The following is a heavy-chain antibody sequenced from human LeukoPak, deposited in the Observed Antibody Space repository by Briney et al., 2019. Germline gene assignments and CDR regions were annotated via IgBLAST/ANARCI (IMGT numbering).Heavy chain of an antibody. CDR3: ATFLYRKLDY. CDR1: GYTFTDYY. Sequence: ASVKVSCKGSGYTFTDYYMHWVQQAPGKGLEWMGLVDPEDGETIYAEKFQGRVTITADTSTDTAYMELSSLRSEDTAVYYCATFLYRKLDYWGQGTLVTVSS. V-gene: IGHV1-69-2*01. J-gene: IGHJ4*02. D-gene: IGHD2-2*02. CDR2: VDPEDGET.